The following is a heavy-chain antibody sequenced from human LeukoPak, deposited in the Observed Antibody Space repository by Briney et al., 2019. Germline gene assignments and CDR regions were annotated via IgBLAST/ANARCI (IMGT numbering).Heavy chain of an antibody. CDR1: GFSVSSNY. Sequence: GGSLRLSCAASGFSVSSNYMSWVRQAPGKGLEWVSVIYSGGSTYYADSVKGRFTISRDNSKNTLYLQMNSLRAEDTAVYYCARMESYNWFDPWGQGTLVTVSS. J-gene: IGHJ5*02. D-gene: IGHD3-3*01. V-gene: IGHV3-66*01. CDR2: IYSGGST. CDR3: ARMESYNWFDP.